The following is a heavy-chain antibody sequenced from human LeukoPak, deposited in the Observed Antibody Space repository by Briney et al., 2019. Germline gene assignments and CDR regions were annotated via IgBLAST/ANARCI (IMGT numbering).Heavy chain of an antibody. J-gene: IGHJ3*01. CDR3: ARGPIDRDDYAFDF. Sequence: ASETLSLTCTVSGGSVSSGSYYWSWIRQPPGKGLEWIGYIYYSGSTNYNPSLKSRVTISVDTSKNQFSLKLSSVTAADTALFYCARGPIDRDDYAFDFWGQGTMVTVSS. CDR1: GGSVSSGSYY. V-gene: IGHV4-61*01. D-gene: IGHD1-1*01. CDR2: IYYSGST.